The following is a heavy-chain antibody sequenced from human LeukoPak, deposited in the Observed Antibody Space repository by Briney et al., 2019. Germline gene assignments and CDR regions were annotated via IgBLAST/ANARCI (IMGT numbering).Heavy chain of an antibody. D-gene: IGHD3-22*01. CDR1: GFTFSSYA. CDR3: AKDPPTYYYDSSGYGAFDI. V-gene: IGHV3-23*01. J-gene: IGHJ3*02. Sequence: GGSLRLSCAASGFTFSSYAMSWVRQAPGKGLEWVSAISGSGGSTYYADSVKGRFTISRDNSKNTLYLQMNSLRAEDTAVYYCAKDPPTYYYDSSGYGAFDIWGQGTMVTVSS. CDR2: ISGSGGST.